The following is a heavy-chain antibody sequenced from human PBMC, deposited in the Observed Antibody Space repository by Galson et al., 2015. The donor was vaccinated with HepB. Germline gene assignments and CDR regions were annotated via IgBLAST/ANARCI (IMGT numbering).Heavy chain of an antibody. CDR2: MNPKSGNT. Sequence: SVKVSCKASGYTFINYDLNWVRQATGQGLEWMGWMNPKSGNTGYAQKFQGRVTMTRNTFINTAYMELSSLRSEDTAVYYCARGKYSSSSGDYWGQGTLVTVSS. V-gene: IGHV1-8*01. J-gene: IGHJ4*02. D-gene: IGHD6-6*01. CDR1: GYTFINYD. CDR3: ARGKYSSSSGDY.